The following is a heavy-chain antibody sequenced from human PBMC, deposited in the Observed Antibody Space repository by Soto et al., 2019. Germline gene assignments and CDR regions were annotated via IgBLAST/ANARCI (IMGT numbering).Heavy chain of an antibody. V-gene: IGHV4-34*01. CDR1: GGSFSGHY. D-gene: IGHD3-3*01. J-gene: IGHJ4*02. Sequence: QVQLQQWGAGLLKPSETLSLTCAVYGGSFSGHYWSWIRQPPGKGLEWIGEVNHSGSTNYNPSLTRRVTISLDTSKNQFSLKLSSVTAADTAVYYCARVDDYWGQGTLVTVSS. CDR3: ARVDDY. CDR2: VNHSGST.